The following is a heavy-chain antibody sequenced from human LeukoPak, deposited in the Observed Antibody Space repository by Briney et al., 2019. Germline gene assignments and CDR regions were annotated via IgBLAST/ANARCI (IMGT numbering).Heavy chain of an antibody. Sequence: PSETLSLTCTVSGGSISSYYWSWIRQPPGKGQEWIGYIYYSGSTNYNPSLKSRVTISVDTSKNQFSLKLSSVTAADTAVYYCARVGIAAAGHSFDYWGQGTLVTVSS. CDR1: GGSISSYY. J-gene: IGHJ4*02. V-gene: IGHV4-59*01. CDR2: IYYSGST. D-gene: IGHD6-13*01. CDR3: ARVGIAAAGHSFDY.